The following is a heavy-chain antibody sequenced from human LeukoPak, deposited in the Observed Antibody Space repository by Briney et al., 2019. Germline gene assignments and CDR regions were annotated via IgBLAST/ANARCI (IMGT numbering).Heavy chain of an antibody. CDR2: ISSSSSTI. J-gene: IGHJ6*03. V-gene: IGHV3-48*01. D-gene: IGHD2-15*01. CDR1: GFTFSSYS. Sequence: PGGSLRLSCAASGFTFSSYSMNWVRQAPGKGLEWVSYISSSSSTIYYADSVKGRFTISRDNAKNSLYLQMNSLRAEDTAVYYCARRNRVVAAVPIEYYYYYMDVWGKGTTVTVSS. CDR3: ARRNRVVAAVPIEYYYYYMDV.